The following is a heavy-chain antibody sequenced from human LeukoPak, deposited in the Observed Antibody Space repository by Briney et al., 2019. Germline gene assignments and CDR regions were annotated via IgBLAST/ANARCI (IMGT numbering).Heavy chain of an antibody. CDR2: IYYSGST. Sequence: SETLSLTCTVSGGSISSGDYYWSWIRQPPGKGLEWIGYIYYSGSTYYNPSLKSRVTISVDTSKNQFSLKLSSVTAADTAVYYCARDRGYSPDAFDIWGQGTMVTVSS. V-gene: IGHV4-30-4*01. CDR3: ARDRGYSPDAFDI. CDR1: GGSISSGDYY. D-gene: IGHD5-12*01. J-gene: IGHJ3*02.